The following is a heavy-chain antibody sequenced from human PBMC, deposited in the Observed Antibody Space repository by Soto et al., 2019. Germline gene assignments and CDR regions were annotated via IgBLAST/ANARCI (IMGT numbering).Heavy chain of an antibody. Sequence: GGSLRLSCVASGFSFSSHAMHWVRQAPGKGLEWVSLISHDGRNKFYADSVNGRFTISRDNSNNMLHLEMNSLRPEDTALYSCARDGGILMVVAAYYFDNWGQGTLVTVSS. V-gene: IGHV3-30*04. CDR1: GFSFSSHA. J-gene: IGHJ4*02. D-gene: IGHD2-15*01. CDR2: ISHDGRNK. CDR3: ARDGGILMVVAAYYFDN.